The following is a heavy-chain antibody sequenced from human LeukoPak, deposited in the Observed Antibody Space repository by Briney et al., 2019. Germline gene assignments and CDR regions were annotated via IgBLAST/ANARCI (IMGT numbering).Heavy chain of an antibody. D-gene: IGHD1-1*01. CDR3: ARGVPNYYYYYMDV. V-gene: IGHV3-20*04. CDR1: GFTFDDYG. Sequence: GGSLRLSCAASGFTFDDYGMSWVRQAPGKGLEWVSGINWNGGSTGYADSVKGRFTISRDNAKNSLYLQMNSLRAEDTALYYCARGVPNYYYYYMDVWGKGTTVTVSS. CDR2: INWNGGST. J-gene: IGHJ6*03.